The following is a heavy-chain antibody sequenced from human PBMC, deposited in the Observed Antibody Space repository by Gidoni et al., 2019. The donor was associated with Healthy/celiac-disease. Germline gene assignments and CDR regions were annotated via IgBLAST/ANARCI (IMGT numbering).Heavy chain of an antibody. D-gene: IGHD6-6*01. CDR3: ARDDQEYSSSLSPAPAFDI. CDR2: IYYSGST. Sequence: QVQLQESGPGLVKPSQTLSLTFTVSGCSISSGGYYWSWIRQHPGKGLEWIGYIYYSGSTYYNPSLKSRVTISVDTSKNQFSLKLSSVTAADTAVYYCARDDQEYSSSLSPAPAFDIWGQGTMVTVSS. J-gene: IGHJ3*02. V-gene: IGHV4-31*03. CDR1: GCSISSGGYY.